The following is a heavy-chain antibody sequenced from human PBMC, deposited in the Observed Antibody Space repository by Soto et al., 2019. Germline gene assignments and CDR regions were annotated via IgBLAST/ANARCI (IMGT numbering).Heavy chain of an antibody. CDR2: MYHSGVT. Sequence: QVQLQESGPGLVKPSGTLSLTCAVSGGSITSNTWWTWVRQSPGKGLEWIGEMYHSGVTSYNPSLGRRVTMSVDKSRNQFSLRLNSVSAADTAVYYCAKGKEAMDVWGQGNAVIVSS. CDR1: GGSITSNTW. J-gene: IGHJ6*02. V-gene: IGHV4-4*02. CDR3: AKGKEAMDV.